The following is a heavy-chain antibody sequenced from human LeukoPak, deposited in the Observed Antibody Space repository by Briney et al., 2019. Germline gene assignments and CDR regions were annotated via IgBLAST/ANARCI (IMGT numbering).Heavy chain of an antibody. Sequence: SETLSLTCAVYGGSFSGYYWSWIRQPPGKGLEWIGEINHSGSTNYNPSLKSRVTISVGTSKNQFSLKLSSVTAADTAVYYCARGRGIAARRDYYYMDVWGKGTTVTVSS. CDR1: GGSFSGYY. J-gene: IGHJ6*03. D-gene: IGHD6-6*01. CDR2: INHSGST. CDR3: ARGRGIAARRDYYYMDV. V-gene: IGHV4-34*01.